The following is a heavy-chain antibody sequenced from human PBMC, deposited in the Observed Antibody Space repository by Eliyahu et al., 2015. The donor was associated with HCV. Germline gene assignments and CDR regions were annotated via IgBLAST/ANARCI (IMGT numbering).Heavy chain of an antibody. Sequence: QVQLQESGPGLVKPSETLSLTCTVSGGSISSYYWSWIRQPPGKGLEWIGYIYYSGSTNYNPSLKSRVTISVDTSKNQFSLKLSSVTAADTAVYYCARTYCSGGSCSFDYWGQGTLVTVSS. CDR1: GGSISSYY. CDR3: ARTYCSGGSCSFDY. D-gene: IGHD2-15*01. J-gene: IGHJ4*02. V-gene: IGHV4-59*01. CDR2: IYYSGST.